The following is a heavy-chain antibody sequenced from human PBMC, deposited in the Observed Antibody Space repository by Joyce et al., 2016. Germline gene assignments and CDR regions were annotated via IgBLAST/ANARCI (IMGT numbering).Heavy chain of an antibody. J-gene: IGHJ5*02. V-gene: IGHV1-69*08. CDR3: ARGGDWFGP. CDR1: GGTFSTYT. CDR2: FTPLLGTS. Sequence: QVQLVQSGAEVKKPGSSVKVSCKASGGTFSTYTISWLRQAPGQGLVWMGRFTPLLGTSKYAQKFQGRVTISADKSTSTAYMELSTLTSEDTAVYYCARGGDWFGPWGQGTLVTVSS.